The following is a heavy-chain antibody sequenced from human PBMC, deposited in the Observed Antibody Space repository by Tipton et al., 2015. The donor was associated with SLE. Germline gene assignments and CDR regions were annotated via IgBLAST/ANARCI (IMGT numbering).Heavy chain of an antibody. V-gene: IGHV3-23*01. Sequence: SLRLSCAASGFTFSSYAMSWVRQAPGKGLEWVSAISGSGGSTYYADSVKGRFTISRDNSKNTLYLQMSSLRAEDTAVYYCVKDEDKGPYCSSTSCYSYWGQGTLVTVSS. CDR1: GFTFSSYA. D-gene: IGHD2-2*02. CDR3: VKDEDKGPYCSSTSCYSY. J-gene: IGHJ4*02. CDR2: ISGSGGST.